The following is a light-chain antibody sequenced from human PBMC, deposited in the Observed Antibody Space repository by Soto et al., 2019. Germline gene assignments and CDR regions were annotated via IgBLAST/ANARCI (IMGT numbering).Light chain of an antibody. CDR2: GAS. V-gene: IGKV3-15*01. CDR3: QQYNNWPRT. Sequence: EIVMTQSPATLSVSPGERAALSCRASQSVSDHLAWYQQKPGQAPRLLIYGASTRATGIPARFSGSGSGTEFTLTISSLQSEDFAVYYCQQYNNWPRTFGQGTKVDIK. CDR1: QSVSDH. J-gene: IGKJ1*01.